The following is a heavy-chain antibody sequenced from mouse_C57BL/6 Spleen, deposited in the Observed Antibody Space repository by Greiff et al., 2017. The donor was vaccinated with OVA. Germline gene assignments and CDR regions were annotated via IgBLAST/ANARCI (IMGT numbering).Heavy chain of an antibody. Sequence: EVKLVESGGGLVQPGGSMKLSCAASGFTFSDAWMDWVRQSPEKGLEWVAEIRNKANNHATYYAVSVKGRFTISRDDSKSSVYLQMNSLRAEDAGIYYGTRTGWSYFDYWGQGTTLTVSS. V-gene: IGHV6-6*01. J-gene: IGHJ2*01. CDR1: GFTFSDAW. CDR3: TRTGWSYFDY. D-gene: IGHD3-1*01. CDR2: IRNKANNHAT.